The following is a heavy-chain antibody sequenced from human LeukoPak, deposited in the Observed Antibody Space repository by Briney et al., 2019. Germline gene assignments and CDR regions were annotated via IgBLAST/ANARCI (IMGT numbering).Heavy chain of an antibody. D-gene: IGHD1-26*01. V-gene: IGHV1-18*01. CDR1: GYRFITNG. J-gene: IGHJ1*01. Sequence: ASVKVSCKASGYRFITNGITWVRQAPGQGLEWMGWINTDNGKTNYAHRLQGRVAVTKDTSTSTSYMELRSLTSDDTAVYYCARDRGGSYFQAWGQGTLVTVSS. CDR2: INTDNGKT. CDR3: ARDRGGSYFQA.